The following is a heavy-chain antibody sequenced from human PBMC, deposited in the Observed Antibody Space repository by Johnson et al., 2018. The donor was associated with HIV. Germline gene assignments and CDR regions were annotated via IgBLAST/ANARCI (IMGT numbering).Heavy chain of an antibody. V-gene: IGHV3-66*02. J-gene: IGHJ3*01. CDR3: ARDGRDLVTRGSFDV. CDR1: RFTVSGNY. CDR2: IFSVGDV. Sequence: VQLVESGGGLVQPGGSLRLSCAASRFTVSGNYMTWVRQATGKGLEWVSVIFSVGDVYYADSVKGRFTISRDNSKNMVYLQMNSLRPEDTAVYYCARDGRDLVTRGSFDVWGQGTMVTVSP. D-gene: IGHD3-9*01.